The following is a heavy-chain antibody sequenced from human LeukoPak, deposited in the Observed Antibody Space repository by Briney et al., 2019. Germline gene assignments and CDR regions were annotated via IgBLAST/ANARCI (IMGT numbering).Heavy chain of an antibody. D-gene: IGHD6-19*01. CDR2: IYSGGST. V-gene: IGHV3-53*01. CDR3: AKDGGGWYTSGWYYFDF. CDR1: GFTVSSNY. Sequence: GGSLRLSCAASGFTVSSNYMSWVRQAPGKGLEWVSVIYSGGSTYYADSVKGRFTISRDNSKNTLYLQMNSLRADDTAVYYCAKDGGGWYTSGWYYFDFWGQGTLVTVSS. J-gene: IGHJ4*02.